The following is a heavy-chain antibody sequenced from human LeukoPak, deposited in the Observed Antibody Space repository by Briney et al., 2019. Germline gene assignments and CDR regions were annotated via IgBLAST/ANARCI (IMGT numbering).Heavy chain of an antibody. J-gene: IGHJ4*02. CDR2: INPNSGGT. Sequence: ASVKVSCKASGYTFTDYYIDWVRQAPGQGLEWMGWINPNSGGTNYAQKFQGRVTMTRDTSISTVYMELSSLRSGDTAVYYCARALSLDYWGQGTLVAVSS. CDR1: GYTFTDYY. CDR3: ARALSLDY. V-gene: IGHV1-2*02.